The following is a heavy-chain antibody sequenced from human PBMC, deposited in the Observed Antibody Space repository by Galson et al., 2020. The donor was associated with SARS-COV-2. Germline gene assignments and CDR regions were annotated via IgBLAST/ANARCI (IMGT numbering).Heavy chain of an antibody. CDR2: ITYDGSNK. V-gene: IGHV3-30-3*01. J-gene: IGHJ6*01. CDR1: GITFSSYA. CDR3: ARATSNYYFSMYV. Sequence: TGGSLRLSCAASGITFSSYAMHWVRQAPGKGLEWVAVITYDGSNKYYAEAVKGRFTISRDNSKNTRYLQMNSLNAEDTAVYYCARATSNYYFSMYVWGYGTTVTVSS.